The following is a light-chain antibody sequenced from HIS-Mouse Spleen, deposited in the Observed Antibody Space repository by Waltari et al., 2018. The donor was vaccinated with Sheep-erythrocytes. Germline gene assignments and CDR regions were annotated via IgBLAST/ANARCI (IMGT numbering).Light chain of an antibody. Sequence: SYELTQPPSVPVSPGQTARITCSGDALLKQYAYWYQQKPGQAPVLVIYKDSDRPSGIPERFSGSSSGTTVTLTISGVQAEDEADYYCQSADSSGTYPVFGGGTKLTVL. CDR2: KDS. V-gene: IGLV3-25*03. J-gene: IGLJ2*01. CDR1: ALLKQY. CDR3: QSADSSGTYPV.